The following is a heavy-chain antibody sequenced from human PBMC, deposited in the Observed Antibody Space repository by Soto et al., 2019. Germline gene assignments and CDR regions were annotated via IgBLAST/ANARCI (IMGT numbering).Heavy chain of an antibody. J-gene: IGHJ4*02. CDR3: ANRNDYGSGSYFPFDH. Sequence: PGGSLRLSCAASGFTFSSYGMSWVRQAPGKGLEWVSSISGGGGSTYYADSVKGRFTISRDNSKNTLYLQVSSLRAEDTAVYYCANRNDYGSGSYFPFDHWGQGTLVTVS. V-gene: IGHV3-23*01. CDR1: GFTFSSYG. D-gene: IGHD3-10*01. CDR2: ISGGGGST.